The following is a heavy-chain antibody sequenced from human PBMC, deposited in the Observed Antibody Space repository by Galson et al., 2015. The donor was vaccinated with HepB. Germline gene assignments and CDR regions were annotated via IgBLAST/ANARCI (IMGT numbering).Heavy chain of an antibody. CDR1: GFTLRSYT. Sequence: SLRLSCAASGFTLRSYTVYWVRQAPGKGLECVANIKEDGSVKYYVDSVRGRFTISRDNAKNSLYLQVNSLTADDTAVYYCARGRVSLDFWGQGTLVTVSS. D-gene: IGHD6-13*01. J-gene: IGHJ4*02. CDR2: IKEDGSVK. CDR3: ARGRVSLDF. V-gene: IGHV3-7*04.